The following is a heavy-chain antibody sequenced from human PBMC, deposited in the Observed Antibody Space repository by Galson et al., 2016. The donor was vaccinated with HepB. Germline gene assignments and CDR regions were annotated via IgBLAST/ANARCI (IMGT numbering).Heavy chain of an antibody. Sequence: SLRLSCAASGFTVSNNYFSWVRQAPGKGLEWVSIIYSGPYTYYADSVKDRFTVSRDNSKNTLYLQMSSLRAEDTALYYCARDRGGSGGDPDAFDIWGQGTMVTVSS. D-gene: IGHD2-21*02. CDR1: GFTVSNNY. CDR3: ARDRGGSGGDPDAFDI. V-gene: IGHV3-66*01. J-gene: IGHJ3*02. CDR2: IYSGPYT.